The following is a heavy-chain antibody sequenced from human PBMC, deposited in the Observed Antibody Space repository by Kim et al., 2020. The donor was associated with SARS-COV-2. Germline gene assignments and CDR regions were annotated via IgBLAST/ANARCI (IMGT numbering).Heavy chain of an antibody. Sequence: SETLSLTCTVSGYSISSGYYWGWIRQPPGKGLEWIGSIYHSGSTYYNPSLKSRVTISVDTSKNQFSLKLSSVTAADTAVYYCARVGVKGIVATKTYYFDYWGQGTLVTVSS. V-gene: IGHV4-38-2*02. CDR1: GYSISSGYY. CDR3: ARVGVKGIVATKTYYFDY. J-gene: IGHJ4*02. D-gene: IGHD5-12*01. CDR2: IYHSGST.